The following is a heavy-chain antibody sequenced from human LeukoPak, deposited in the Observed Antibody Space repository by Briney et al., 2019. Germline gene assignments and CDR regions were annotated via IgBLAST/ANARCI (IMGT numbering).Heavy chain of an antibody. CDR2: IYTSGNT. CDR1: GGSISSYY. Sequence: SETLSLTCTVSGGSISSYYWSWIRQPAGKGLEWIGRIYTSGNTNYNPSLKSRVTMSIDTSENQFSLKLSSVTAADTAIYYCARDLTYYYDSSGLRHTFDIWGQGTMVTVSS. J-gene: IGHJ3*02. V-gene: IGHV4-4*07. CDR3: ARDLTYYYDSSGLRHTFDI. D-gene: IGHD3-22*01.